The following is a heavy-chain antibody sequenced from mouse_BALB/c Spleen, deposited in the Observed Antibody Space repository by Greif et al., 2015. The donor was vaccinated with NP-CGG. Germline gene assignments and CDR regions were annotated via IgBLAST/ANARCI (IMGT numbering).Heavy chain of an antibody. V-gene: IGHV1S137*01. D-gene: IGHD2-1*01. CDR1: GYTFTGYA. Sequence: QVQLQQSGAELVRPGVSVKISCKGSGYTFTGYAMHWVKQSHAKGLEWIGVISTYYGDASYNQKFKGKATMTVDKSSSTAYMELARLTSEDSAIYYCARRGNYGNPGDAMDYWGQGTSVTVSS. CDR3: ARRGNYGNPGDAMDY. CDR2: ISTYYGDA. J-gene: IGHJ4*01.